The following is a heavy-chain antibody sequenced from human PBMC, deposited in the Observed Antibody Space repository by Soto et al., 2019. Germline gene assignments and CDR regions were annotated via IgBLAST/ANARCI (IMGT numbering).Heavy chain of an antibody. CDR2: SRDKAESHTT. CDR1: GFPFSDHY. D-gene: IGHD6-25*01. J-gene: IGHJ4*02. CDR3: ARSARLSQFDI. Sequence: TGGSLRLSCAASGFPFSDHYMDWVRQAPGKGPEWVARSRDKAESHTTEHAASVRGRFTISRDDSKNSLYLQMNSLKTEDTAVYYCARSARLSQFDIWGQGIMVTVSS. V-gene: IGHV3-72*01.